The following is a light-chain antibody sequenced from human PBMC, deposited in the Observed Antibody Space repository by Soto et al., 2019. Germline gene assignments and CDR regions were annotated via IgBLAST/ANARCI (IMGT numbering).Light chain of an antibody. Sequence: QSALTQPRSVSGSPGQSVTISFSGTSSDVGGYDYVSWYQHHPGKAPKLMSYDVSKRPSGVRDRFSGSKSGSTASLTISGLQAEDEADYYCCSYAGSYSYVFVTGTKVTVL. CDR3: CSYAGSYSYV. CDR1: SSDVGGYDY. V-gene: IGLV2-11*01. J-gene: IGLJ1*01. CDR2: DVS.